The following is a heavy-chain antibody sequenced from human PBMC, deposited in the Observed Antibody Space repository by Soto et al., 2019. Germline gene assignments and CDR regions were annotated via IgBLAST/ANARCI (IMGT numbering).Heavy chain of an antibody. Sequence: PGGSLRLSCAASGFTFSSYAMSWVRQAPGKGLEWVSAISGSGGSTYYADPVKGRFTISRDNSKNTLYLQMNSLRAEDTAVYYCARDQGYYDFWSGYSFDYWGQGTLVTVSS. CDR2: ISGSGGST. CDR1: GFTFSSYA. V-gene: IGHV3-23*01. CDR3: ARDQGYYDFWSGYSFDY. J-gene: IGHJ4*02. D-gene: IGHD3-3*01.